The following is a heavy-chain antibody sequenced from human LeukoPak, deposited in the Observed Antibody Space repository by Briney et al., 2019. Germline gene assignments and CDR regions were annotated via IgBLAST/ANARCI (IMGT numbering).Heavy chain of an antibody. J-gene: IGHJ4*02. D-gene: IGHD3-22*01. CDR3: AKNSMIVVVSESLDY. CDR2: ISGTGGST. CDR1: GFPFSSYG. V-gene: IGHV3-23*01. Sequence: PGGSQRLSCAASGFPFSSYGMSGVRQAPGKGLEWVSSISGTGGSTYYADSVKGRFTISRDNSKNTLYLQMNSLRAEDTAVYYCAKNSMIVVVSESLDYWGQGTLVTVSS.